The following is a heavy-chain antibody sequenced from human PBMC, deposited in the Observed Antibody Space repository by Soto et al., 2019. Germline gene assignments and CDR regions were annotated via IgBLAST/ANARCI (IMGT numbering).Heavy chain of an antibody. CDR2: IIPFFDTA. CDR3: ARLRRYGSGSYYWFNYFDP. V-gene: IGHV1-69*13. CDR1: GGTFSSHA. Sequence: SVKVSCKASGGTFSSHAFSWVRQAPGQGLEWMGDIIPFFDTADYAQKFQGRVTITADESTSTAYMELSSLRSEDTAVYYCARLRRYGSGSYYWFNYFDPWGQGTPVTVSS. J-gene: IGHJ5*02. D-gene: IGHD3-10*01.